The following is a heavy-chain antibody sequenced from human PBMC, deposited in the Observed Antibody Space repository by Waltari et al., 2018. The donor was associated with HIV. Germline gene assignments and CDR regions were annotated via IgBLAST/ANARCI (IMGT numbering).Heavy chain of an antibody. J-gene: IGHJ4*02. Sequence: QLQLQESGPGLVKPSETLSLTCTVSGGSISSSSYYWGWIRQPPGEGLEWIGSIYYSGSTYYTPSLKSRVNISVDTSKNQFSLKLSSVTAADTAVYYCARPGRGDGYNLGEFDYWGQGTLVTVSS. V-gene: IGHV4-39*01. CDR1: GGSISSSSYY. D-gene: IGHD3-16*01. CDR3: ARPGRGDGYNLGEFDY. CDR2: IYYSGST.